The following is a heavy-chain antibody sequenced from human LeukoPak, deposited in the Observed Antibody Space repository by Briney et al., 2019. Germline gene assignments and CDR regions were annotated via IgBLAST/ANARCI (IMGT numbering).Heavy chain of an antibody. CDR2: IIPIFGTA. CDR3: AATSRGSSSWYPTG. Sequence: GASVKVPCKASGGTFSNYAISWVRQAPGQGLEWMGGIIPIFGTANYAQKFQGRVTITADESTSTAYMELSSLRSEDTAVYYCAATSRGSSSWYPTGWGQGTLVTVSS. CDR1: GGTFSNYA. J-gene: IGHJ4*02. V-gene: IGHV1-69*13. D-gene: IGHD6-13*01.